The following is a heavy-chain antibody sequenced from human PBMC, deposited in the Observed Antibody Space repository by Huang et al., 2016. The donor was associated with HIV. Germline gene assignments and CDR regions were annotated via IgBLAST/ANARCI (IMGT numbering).Heavy chain of an antibody. CDR2: ISSSGGNI. V-gene: IGHV3-48*01. CDR3: VRDAGGKNF. CDR1: GFSFVSYS. Sequence: VQLVESGGGLVRPGGSLRLSCAASGFSFVSYSMTWVRRAPGKRLEWLAYISSSGGNIYYADSVKGRFTISRDNARNSLFLQLSSLRVEDTAVYHCVRDAGGKNFWGQGTLVSVSS. D-gene: IGHD1-26*01. J-gene: IGHJ4*02.